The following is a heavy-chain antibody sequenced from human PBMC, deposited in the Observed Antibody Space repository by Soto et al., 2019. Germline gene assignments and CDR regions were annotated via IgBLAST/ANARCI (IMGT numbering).Heavy chain of an antibody. D-gene: IGHD5-18*01. Sequence: GGSLRLSCAASGFTFSGYAMHCVLQAPGKGLEWVAVISDDGTNKHYADSVRGRFTISRDNSKNTLNIQMDSLRPEETAVYYCARAGSSRGLWLGPDYWGQGTQVTVSS. CDR3: ARAGSSRGLWLGPDY. J-gene: IGHJ4*02. CDR2: ISDDGTNK. CDR1: GFTFSGYA. V-gene: IGHV3-30*14.